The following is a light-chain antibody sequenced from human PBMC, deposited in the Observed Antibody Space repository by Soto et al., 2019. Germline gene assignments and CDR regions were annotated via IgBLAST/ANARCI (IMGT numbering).Light chain of an antibody. V-gene: IGKV1-39*01. CDR3: QQSYSTLTWT. CDR2: AAS. Sequence: DVDFSHSPASLGASVGDRVTITCRARQSISSYLNWYQQKPGKAPKLLIYAASSLQSGVPSRFSGSGSGTDFTLTISSLQPEDFATYYCQQSYSTLTWTFGQGTKVDIK. CDR1: QSISSY. J-gene: IGKJ1*01.